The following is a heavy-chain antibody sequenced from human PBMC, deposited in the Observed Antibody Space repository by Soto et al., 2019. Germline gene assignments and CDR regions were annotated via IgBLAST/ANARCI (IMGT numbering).Heavy chain of an antibody. Sequence: ASVKVSCKASGYTFTSYDINWVRPATGQGLEWMGWMNPHSGNTGYAQKFQGRGTMTRNTSISTAYMELSSLRSEDTAVYYCARDPSNTSGNKLYLDYWGQGTLVTVSS. CDR1: GYTFTSYD. D-gene: IGHD3-22*01. J-gene: IGHJ4*02. CDR2: MNPHSGNT. CDR3: ARDPSNTSGNKLYLDY. V-gene: IGHV1-8*01.